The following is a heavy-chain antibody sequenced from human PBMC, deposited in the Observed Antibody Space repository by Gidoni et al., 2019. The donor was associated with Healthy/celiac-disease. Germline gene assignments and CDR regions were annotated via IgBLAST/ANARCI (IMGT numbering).Heavy chain of an antibody. J-gene: IGHJ3*02. CDR2: IYYSGST. Sequence: QPPGKGLEWSGSIYYSGSTYYNPSLKSRVTISVDTSKNQFSLKLSSVTAADTAVYYGARIGFDSSGYYWSIWGQGTMVTVSS. CDR3: ARIGFDSSGYYWSI. D-gene: IGHD3-22*01. V-gene: IGHV4-39*01.